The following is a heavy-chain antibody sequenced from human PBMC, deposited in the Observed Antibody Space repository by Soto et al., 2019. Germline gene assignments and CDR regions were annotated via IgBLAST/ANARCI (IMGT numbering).Heavy chain of an antibody. D-gene: IGHD2-15*01. CDR1: GDSISSSY. J-gene: IGHJ6*02. CDR2: IYYSGTT. CDR3: ARLDIVVALYGMDV. Sequence: PSETLSLTCTVSGDSISSSYWNWIRQPPGKGLEWIGSIYYSGTTYYNPSLKSRVTISVDTSKNQFSLKLSSVTAADTAVYYCARLDIVVALYGMDVWGQGTTVTVSS. V-gene: IGHV4-59*05.